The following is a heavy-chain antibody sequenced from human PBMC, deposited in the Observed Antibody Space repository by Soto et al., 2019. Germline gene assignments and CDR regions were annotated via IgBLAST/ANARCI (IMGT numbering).Heavy chain of an antibody. Sequence: GSLRLSCAASGFTFSSYGMHWVRQAPGKGLEWVAVIWYDGSNKYYADSVKGRFTISRDNSKNTLYLQMNSLRAEDTAVYYCARELSYGSGSYYNYYYYYGMDVWGQGTTVTVSS. CDR1: GFTFSSYG. D-gene: IGHD3-10*01. CDR2: IWYDGSNK. CDR3: ARELSYGSGSYYNYYYYYGMDV. J-gene: IGHJ6*02. V-gene: IGHV3-33*01.